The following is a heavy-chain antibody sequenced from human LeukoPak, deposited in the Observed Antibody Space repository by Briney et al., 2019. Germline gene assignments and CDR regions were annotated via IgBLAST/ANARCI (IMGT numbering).Heavy chain of an antibody. J-gene: IGHJ4*02. D-gene: IGHD3-22*01. CDR2: ISSSSSYI. CDR1: GFTFSSYS. CDR3: ARAYLGAYCYDSSGPWYFDY. Sequence: GGSLRLSCAASGFTFSSYSMNWVRQAPGKGLEWVSSISSSSSYIYYADSVKGRFTISRDNAKNSLYLQMNSLRAEDTAVYYCARAYLGAYCYDSSGPWYFDYWGQGTLVTVSS. V-gene: IGHV3-21*01.